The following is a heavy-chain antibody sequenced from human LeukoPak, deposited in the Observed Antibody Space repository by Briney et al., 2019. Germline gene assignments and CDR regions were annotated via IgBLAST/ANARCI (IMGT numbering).Heavy chain of an antibody. CDR3: ARATPGRYFVY. Sequence: QPGGSLRLSCAASGFTFSSYWMYWVRQAPGKGLVWVSRINSDGSSTTYADSVKGRFTISRDNAKNTLYLQMNSLRAEDTAVYYCARATPGRYFVYWGQGTLVSVSS. CDR2: INSDGSST. CDR1: GFTFSSYW. J-gene: IGHJ4*02. D-gene: IGHD3-16*02. V-gene: IGHV3-74*01.